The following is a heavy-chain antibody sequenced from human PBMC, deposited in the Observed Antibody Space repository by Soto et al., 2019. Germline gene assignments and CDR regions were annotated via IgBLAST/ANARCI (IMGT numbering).Heavy chain of an antibody. D-gene: IGHD2-15*01. CDR1: GYSISSGYY. J-gene: IGHJ5*02. V-gene: IGHV4-38-2*01. CDR2: IYHSGST. Sequence: PSETLSLTCAVSGYSISSGYYWGWIRQPPGKGLEWIGSIYHSGSTYYNPSLKSRVTISVDTSKNQFSLKLSSVTAADTAVYYCATRTPAQYCSGGSCYSGWFDPWRQGTLVTVSS. CDR3: ATRTPAQYCSGGSCYSGWFDP.